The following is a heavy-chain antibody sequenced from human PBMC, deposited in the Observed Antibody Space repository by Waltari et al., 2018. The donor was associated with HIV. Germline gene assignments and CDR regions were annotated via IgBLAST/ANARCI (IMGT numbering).Heavy chain of an antibody. Sequence: EVQVLESGGGLVQPGGSLRLSCAASGFTFSAYAMGWVRQAPGKGLEWGSAIVRSGATTFYADSVKGRFTISRDNSKNTLYLQMNSLRAEDTAVYYCARGHRETVTTLRFDPWGQGTLVTVSS. CDR1: GFTFSAYA. CDR2: IVRSGATT. J-gene: IGHJ5*02. V-gene: IGHV3-23*01. D-gene: IGHD4-17*01. CDR3: ARGHRETVTTLRFDP.